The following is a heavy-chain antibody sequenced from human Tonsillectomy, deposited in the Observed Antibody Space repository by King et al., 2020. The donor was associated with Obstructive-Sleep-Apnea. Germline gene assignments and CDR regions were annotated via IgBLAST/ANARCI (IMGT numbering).Heavy chain of an antibody. J-gene: IGHJ2*01. CDR3: AKAPTSGANWYFDL. D-gene: IGHD5-12*01. V-gene: IGHV3-9*01. CDR2: ISWHGNSI. CDR1: GFTFDDYA. Sequence: VQLVESGGGLVQTGRSLRLSCAASGFTFDDYAMHWVRQAPGKGLEWVSGISWHGNSIGYADSVKGRFTITRDNDKNSLYLQMNSPRTEDTAYYYCAKAPTSGANWYFDLWGRGTLVTFSS.